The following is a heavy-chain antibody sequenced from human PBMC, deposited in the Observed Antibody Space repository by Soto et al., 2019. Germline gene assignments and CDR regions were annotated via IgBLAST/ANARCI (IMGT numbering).Heavy chain of an antibody. CDR3: AREFWSGSYTDYYGMDV. Sequence: LRLSCAASGFSFSDYYMSWIRQAPWKGLEWVSYISSSSSYTHYADSVAGRFTISRDNAKKSLYLQMNSLRADDTAVYYCAREFWSGSYTDYYGMDVWGQGTTVTVSS. CDR1: GFSFSDYY. CDR2: ISSSSSYT. D-gene: IGHD3-3*01. V-gene: IGHV3-11*06. J-gene: IGHJ6*02.